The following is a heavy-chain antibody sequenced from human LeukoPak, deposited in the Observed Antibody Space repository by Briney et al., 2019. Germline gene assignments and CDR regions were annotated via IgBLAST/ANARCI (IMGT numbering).Heavy chain of an antibody. Sequence: ASVKVSCKASGGTFSSYAISWVRHAPGQGLEWMGRIIPIFGIANYAQKFQGRVTITADKSTSTAYMELSSLRSEDTAVYYCARSMGITGTTGYFQHWGQGTLVTVSS. D-gene: IGHD1-7*01. V-gene: IGHV1-69*04. CDR3: ARSMGITGTTGYFQH. CDR1: GGTFSSYA. J-gene: IGHJ1*01. CDR2: IIPIFGIA.